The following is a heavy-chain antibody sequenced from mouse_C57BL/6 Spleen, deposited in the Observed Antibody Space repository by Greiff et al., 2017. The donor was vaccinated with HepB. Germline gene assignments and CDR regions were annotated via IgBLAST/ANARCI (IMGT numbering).Heavy chain of an antibody. CDR2: INPNNGGT. J-gene: IGHJ2*01. V-gene: IGHV1-26*01. D-gene: IGHD2-13*01. CDR3: AGGDGDY. Sequence: EVQLQQSGPELVKPGASVKISCKASGYTFTDYYMNWVKQSHGKSLEWIGDINPNNGGTSYNQKFKGKATLTVDKSSSTAYMELRSLTSEDSAVYYCAGGDGDYWGQGTTLTVSS. CDR1: GYTFTDYY.